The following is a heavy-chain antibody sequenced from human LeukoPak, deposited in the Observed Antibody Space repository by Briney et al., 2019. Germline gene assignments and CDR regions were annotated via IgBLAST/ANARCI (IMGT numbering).Heavy chain of an antibody. V-gene: IGHV1-2*02. J-gene: IGHJ6*02. CDR3: AREPVTYYYGMDV. CDR1: GYTFTGYY. Sequence: ASVKVPCKASGYTFTGYYMHWVRQAPGQGLEWMGWINPNSGGTNYAQKFQGRVTMTRDTSISTAYMELSRLRSDDTAVYYCAREPVTYYYGMDVWGQGTTVTVSS. CDR2: INPNSGGT. D-gene: IGHD4-11*01.